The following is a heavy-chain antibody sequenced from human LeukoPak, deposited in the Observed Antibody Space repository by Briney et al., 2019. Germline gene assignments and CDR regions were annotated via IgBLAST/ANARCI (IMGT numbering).Heavy chain of an antibody. CDR1: GGSISSSSYY. D-gene: IGHD2-21*01. CDR3: ARVARWAYCGGECYTYYFDY. Sequence: PSETLSLTCTVSGGSISSSSYYWGWIRQPPGKGLEWIGSIYYSGSTYYNPSLKSRVTISVDTSKNQFSLKLSSVTAADTAVYYCARVARWAYCGGECYTYYFDYWGQGTLVTVSS. CDR2: IYYSGST. J-gene: IGHJ4*02. V-gene: IGHV4-39*07.